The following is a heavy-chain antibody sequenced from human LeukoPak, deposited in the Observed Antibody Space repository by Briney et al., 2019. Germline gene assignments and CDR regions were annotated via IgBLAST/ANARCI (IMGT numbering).Heavy chain of an antibody. Sequence: GGSLSLSCAASGFTFSTKWMHWVRQAPGKGLVWVSRIISDGSSTIYADSVKGRFTISRDNAKNTLYLQMNSLRAEDTAVYYCASASDFGVGYGMDVWGQGTTVTVSS. CDR2: IISDGSST. CDR3: ASASDFGVGYGMDV. V-gene: IGHV3-74*01. J-gene: IGHJ6*02. CDR1: GFTFSTKW. D-gene: IGHD3-3*01.